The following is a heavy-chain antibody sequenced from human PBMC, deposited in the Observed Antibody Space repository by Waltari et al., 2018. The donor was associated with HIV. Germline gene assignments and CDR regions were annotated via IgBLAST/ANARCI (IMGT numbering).Heavy chain of an antibody. V-gene: IGHV4-34*02. CDR2: IDEEGTT. Sequence: QVQLQQWGAGLVKPSGTLSLRCAVYGAPFNNYHWNWIRLSPGKGLEWIGEIDEEGTTNDSPFFKSRVTISMDTSKNQFSLTVRAMTAADTALYFCARGQKRGAPGQRSWGCLDPWGQGNLVVVSS. D-gene: IGHD3-16*01. CDR1: GAPFNNYH. J-gene: IGHJ5*02. CDR3: ARGQKRGAPGQRSWGCLDP.